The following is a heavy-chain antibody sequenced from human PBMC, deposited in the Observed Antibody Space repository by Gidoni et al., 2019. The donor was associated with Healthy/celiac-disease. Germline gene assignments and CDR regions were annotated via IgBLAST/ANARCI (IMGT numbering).Heavy chain of an antibody. CDR3: ARLRGVDTAMAGDY. D-gene: IGHD5-18*01. V-gene: IGHV4-34*01. CDR2: INHSGSN. J-gene: IGHJ4*02. CDR1: GGSFSGYY. Sequence: QVQLQQWRAGLLKPSETLSLTCAAYGGSFSGYYWRWIRQPPGKGLEWIGEINHSGSNNYNPSLKRRVTISVDTSKNQFSLKLSSVTAADTAVYYCARLRGVDTAMAGDYWGQGTLVTVSS.